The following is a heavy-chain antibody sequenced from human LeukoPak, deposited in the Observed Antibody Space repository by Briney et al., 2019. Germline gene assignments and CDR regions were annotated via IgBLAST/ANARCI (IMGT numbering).Heavy chain of an antibody. CDR2: IRSKAYGGTT. Sequence: PGGSLRLSCTASGFTFGDYAMSWVRQAPGKGLEWVGFIRSKAYGGTTEYAASVKGRFTISRDDSKSIAYLQMNSLKTEDTAVYYCTRDGVTAINKGNLDYWGQGTLVTVSS. J-gene: IGHJ4*02. CDR3: TRDGVTAINKGNLDY. D-gene: IGHD1/OR15-1a*01. V-gene: IGHV3-49*04. CDR1: GFTFGDYA.